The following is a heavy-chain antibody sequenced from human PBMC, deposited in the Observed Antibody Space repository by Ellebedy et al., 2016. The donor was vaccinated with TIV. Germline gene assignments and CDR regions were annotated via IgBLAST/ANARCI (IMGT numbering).Heavy chain of an antibody. CDR1: GGSFSGYY. V-gene: IGHV4-59*01. Sequence: SETLSLTCAVYGGSFSGYYWSWIRQPPGKGLEWIGYIYYSGSTNYNPSLKSRVTISVDTSKNQFSLKLSSVTAADTAVYYCARDADIVVVVAAGGGYGMDVWGQGTTVTVSS. D-gene: IGHD2-15*01. J-gene: IGHJ6*02. CDR3: ARDADIVVVVAAGGGYGMDV. CDR2: IYYSGST.